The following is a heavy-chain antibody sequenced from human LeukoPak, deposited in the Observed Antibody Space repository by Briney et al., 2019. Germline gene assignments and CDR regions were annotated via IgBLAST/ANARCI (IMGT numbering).Heavy chain of an antibody. CDR2: IIPIFGTA. Sequence: SVKVSCKASGGTFSSYAISWVRQAPGQGLEWMGRIIPIFGTANYAQKFQGRVTITADESTSTAYMELSSLRSEDTAVYYCARKDDSSGYYWFYFDYWGQGTLVTVSS. D-gene: IGHD3-22*01. J-gene: IGHJ4*02. CDR3: ARKDDSSGYYWFYFDY. CDR1: GGTFSSYA. V-gene: IGHV1-69*13.